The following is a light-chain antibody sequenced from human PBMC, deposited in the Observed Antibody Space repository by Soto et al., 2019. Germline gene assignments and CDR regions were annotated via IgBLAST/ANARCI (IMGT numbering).Light chain of an antibody. CDR3: SSYTTSSTRV. CDR1: SSDIGIYKY. V-gene: IGLV2-14*01. CDR2: EVT. Sequence: QSALTQPASVSGSPGQSIAISRTGSSSDIGIYKYVSWYQQHPGKVPKLIIYEVTNRPSGVSNRFSGSKSGNTASLTISGLQAEDEADYYCSSYTTSSTRVFGPGTKLTVL. J-gene: IGLJ1*01.